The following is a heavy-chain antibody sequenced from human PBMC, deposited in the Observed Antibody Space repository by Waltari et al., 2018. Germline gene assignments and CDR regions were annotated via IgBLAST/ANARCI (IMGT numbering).Heavy chain of an antibody. V-gene: IGHV4-34*01. CDR1: GGSFSGYY. Sequence: QVQLQQWGAGLLKPSETLSLTCAVYGGSFSGYYWSWIRQPPGKGLEWIGSIYHSGSTYYNPSLKSRVTISVDTSKNQFSLKLSSVTAADTAVYYCARAGRRYYGSGSFPFDYWGQGTLVTVSS. CDR3: ARAGRRYYGSGSFPFDY. J-gene: IGHJ4*02. CDR2: IYHSGST. D-gene: IGHD3-10*01.